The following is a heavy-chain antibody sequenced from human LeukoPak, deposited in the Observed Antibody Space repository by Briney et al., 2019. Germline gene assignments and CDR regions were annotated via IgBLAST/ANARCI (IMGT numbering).Heavy chain of an antibody. CDR3: ASGSSPDNHAFDI. D-gene: IGHD6-13*01. J-gene: IGHJ3*02. CDR1: GITVSSNY. CDR2: IYGDSSR. Sequence: GGSLRLSCAASGITVSSNYMNWVRQAPGKGLEWVSIIYGDSSRYYAGSVKGRFSISRDNSKNTLFLQMSGLRAEDTAVYYCASGSSPDNHAFDIWGQGTKVTVSS. V-gene: IGHV3-66*01.